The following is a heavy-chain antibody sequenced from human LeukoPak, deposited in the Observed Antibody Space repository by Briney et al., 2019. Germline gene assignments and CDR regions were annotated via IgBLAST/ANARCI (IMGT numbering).Heavy chain of an antibody. V-gene: IGHV3-21*01. Sequence: GGSLRLSCTVSGFTVSSNSMSWVRQAPGKGLEWVSSISSTSSYVNYADSVKGRFTISRDNAKNSLYLQMNSLRAEDTAVYYCASDILGSGGNWGQGTLVTVSS. CDR2: ISSTSSYV. J-gene: IGHJ4*02. D-gene: IGHD6-19*01. CDR1: GFTVSSNS. CDR3: ASDILGSGGN.